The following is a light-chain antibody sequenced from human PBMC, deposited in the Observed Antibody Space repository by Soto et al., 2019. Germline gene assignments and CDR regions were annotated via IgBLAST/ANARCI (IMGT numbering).Light chain of an antibody. CDR2: GAS. V-gene: IGKV3-15*01. Sequence: EIVMTQPPATLSFSPRERVTLSCRASQSVRSNLAWYQQKPGQAPRLLIYGASTRATGLPARFSGSGSGTDFTLTISSLQSEDFAVYYCQQYNTWPPITFGQGTRLEN. CDR1: QSVRSN. J-gene: IGKJ5*01. CDR3: QQYNTWPPIT.